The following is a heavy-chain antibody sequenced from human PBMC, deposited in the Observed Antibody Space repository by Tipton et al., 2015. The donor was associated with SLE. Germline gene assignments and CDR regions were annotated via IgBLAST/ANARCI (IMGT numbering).Heavy chain of an antibody. D-gene: IGHD3-22*01. CDR3: TTAMKSNLDIGIIVVVISAFDD. Sequence: QVQLVQSGAEVKKPGASVKVSCKISGYSLTELSIHWVRQAPGKGLEWMGGFAPQEGKTVYAQKFRGRVTMTEDTSRNTAYMELESLGSEDTALYYCTTAMKSNLDIGIIVVVISAFDDWGQGTLVTVSS. CDR2: FAPQEGKT. V-gene: IGHV1-24*01. CDR1: GYSLTELS. J-gene: IGHJ4*02.